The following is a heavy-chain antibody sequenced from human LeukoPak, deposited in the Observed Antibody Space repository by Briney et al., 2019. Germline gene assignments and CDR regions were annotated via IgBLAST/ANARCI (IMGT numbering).Heavy chain of an antibody. D-gene: IGHD3-22*01. CDR2: ISSGGSTI. CDR3: ARGGGRGDYNERYYFDY. CDR1: GLTFSSYE. V-gene: IGHV3-48*03. J-gene: IGHJ4*02. Sequence: GGSLRLSCAASGLTFSSYEMSWVRQAPGKGLEWVSYISSGGSTIFYSDSVKGRFTISRDNAKNSLHLQMNSLRAEDTAVYYCARGGGRGDYNERYYFDYWGQGTLVTVSS.